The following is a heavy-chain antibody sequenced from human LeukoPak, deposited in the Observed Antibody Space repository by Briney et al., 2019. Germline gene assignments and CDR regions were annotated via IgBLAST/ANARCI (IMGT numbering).Heavy chain of an antibody. CDR2: IRSKGYGATT. CDR1: GFTFGDHA. V-gene: IGHV3-49*04. CDR3: TRGPIQVWLYYGMDV. Sequence: GGSLRLSCTGSGFTFGDHAMSWVRQAPGKGLEWLGFIRSKGYGATTEYAASVKGRFTISRDDSKSIAYLQMNSLKVEDTAVYYCTRGPIQVWLYYGMDVWGQGTTVIVSS. D-gene: IGHD5-18*01. J-gene: IGHJ6*02.